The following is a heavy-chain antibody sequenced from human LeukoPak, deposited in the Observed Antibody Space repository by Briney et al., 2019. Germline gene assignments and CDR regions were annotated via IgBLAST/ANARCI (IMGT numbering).Heavy chain of an antibody. D-gene: IGHD3-3*01. Sequence: SETLSLTCAVYGGSFSGYYWSWIRQPPGKGLEWIGEINHSGSTNYNPSLKSRVTISVDTSKNQFSLKLSSVTAADTAVYYCARAPDYDFWSGYYLHYYGMDVWGQGTTVTVSS. CDR1: GGSFSGYY. CDR2: INHSGST. V-gene: IGHV4-34*01. CDR3: ARAPDYDFWSGYYLHYYGMDV. J-gene: IGHJ6*02.